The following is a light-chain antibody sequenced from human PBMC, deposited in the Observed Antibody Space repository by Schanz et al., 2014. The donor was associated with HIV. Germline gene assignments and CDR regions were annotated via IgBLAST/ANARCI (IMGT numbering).Light chain of an antibody. J-gene: IGKJ1*01. CDR2: GAS. CDR1: QSVNYN. Sequence: EIVLTQSPGSLSLSPGDRATLSCRASQSVNYNLAWFQQTPGQAPRLLIYGASSRATGIPDRFSGSGSGTDFTLTISSLEPEDFAVYYCQQYSSSPRTFGQGTKVEI. CDR3: QQYSSSPRT. V-gene: IGKV3-20*01.